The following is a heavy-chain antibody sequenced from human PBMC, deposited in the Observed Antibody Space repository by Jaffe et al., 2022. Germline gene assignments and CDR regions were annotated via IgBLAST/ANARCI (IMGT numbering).Heavy chain of an antibody. CDR2: IYPGDSDT. Sequence: EVQLVQSGAEVKKPGESLKISCKGSGYSFTSYWIGWVRQMPGKGLEWMGIIYPGDSDTRYSPSFQGQVTISADKSISTAYLQWSSLKASDTAMYYCVRHVYGDYVYPGYYMDVWGKGTTVTVSS. V-gene: IGHV5-51*01. CDR1: GYSFTSYW. J-gene: IGHJ6*03. CDR3: VRHVYGDYVYPGYYMDV. D-gene: IGHD4-17*01.